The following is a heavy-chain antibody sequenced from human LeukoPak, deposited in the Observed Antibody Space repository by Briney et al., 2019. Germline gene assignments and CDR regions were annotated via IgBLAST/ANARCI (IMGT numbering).Heavy chain of an antibody. CDR2: ISGSGGNT. CDR3: ASSGSYSHYYFDY. Sequence: QTGGSLRLSCAASGFTFSNYAMSWVRQAPGKGLEWVSVISGSGGNTYYADSVKGRFTISRDNSRNTLYLQMNSLRAEDTAVYYCASSGSYSHYYFDYWGQGTLVTVSS. CDR1: GFTFSNYA. V-gene: IGHV3-23*01. D-gene: IGHD1-26*01. J-gene: IGHJ4*02.